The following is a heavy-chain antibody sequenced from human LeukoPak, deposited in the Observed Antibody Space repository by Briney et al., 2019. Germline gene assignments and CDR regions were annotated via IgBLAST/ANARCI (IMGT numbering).Heavy chain of an antibody. Sequence: PGGSLRLSCAASGFTFRNYWMSWVRQAPGKGLEWGANRKEDGSEKYYVDSVKGRFTISRDNAKNSLYLEMNSLRAEDTAVYYCARDRATAVTPGYFQHWGQGTLVTVSS. D-gene: IGHD4-23*01. CDR2: RKEDGSEK. CDR3: ARDRATAVTPGYFQH. CDR1: GFTFRNYW. V-gene: IGHV3-7*01. J-gene: IGHJ1*01.